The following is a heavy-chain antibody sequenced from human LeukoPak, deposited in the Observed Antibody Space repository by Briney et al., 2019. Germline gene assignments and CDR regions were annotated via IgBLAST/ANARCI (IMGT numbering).Heavy chain of an antibody. CDR2: IYYSGST. Sequence: PSQTLSLTCTVSGGSISSGSYYWGWIRQPPGKGLEWIGCIYYSGSTYYNPSLKSRVTISVDTSKNQFSLKLSSVTAADTAVYYCARLRTGTNDYWGQGTLVTVSS. CDR1: GGSISSGSYY. J-gene: IGHJ4*02. CDR3: ARLRTGTNDY. V-gene: IGHV4-39*01. D-gene: IGHD1-7*01.